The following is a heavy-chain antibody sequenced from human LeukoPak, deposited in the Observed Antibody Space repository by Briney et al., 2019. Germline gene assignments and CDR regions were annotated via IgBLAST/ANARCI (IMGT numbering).Heavy chain of an antibody. Sequence: GGSLRLSCAASGFTFSSYWMHWVRQAPGKGLVWVSRINSDGSSTSYADSVKGRFTISRDNAKNTLYLQMNSLRAEDTAVYCCARSMGLWFGETSFDYWGQGTLVTVSS. D-gene: IGHD3-10*01. V-gene: IGHV3-74*01. CDR2: INSDGSST. CDR1: GFTFSSYW. J-gene: IGHJ4*02. CDR3: ARSMGLWFGETSFDY.